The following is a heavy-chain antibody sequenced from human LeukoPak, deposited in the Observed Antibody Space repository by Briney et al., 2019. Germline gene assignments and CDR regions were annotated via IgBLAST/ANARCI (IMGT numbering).Heavy chain of an antibody. CDR1: GGSISSYY. CDR3: AREVLWSAGESGRRDGMDV. J-gene: IGHJ6*02. Sequence: SETLSLTCTVSGGSISSYYWTWIRQPPGKGLEWIGYMYDSGSSSYNPSLKSRVTMSIDSSKNQFSLRLSSVTAADTAVYYCAREVLWSAGESGRRDGMDVWGQGTTVIVSS. D-gene: IGHD4-17*01. V-gene: IGHV4-59*01. CDR2: MYDSGSS.